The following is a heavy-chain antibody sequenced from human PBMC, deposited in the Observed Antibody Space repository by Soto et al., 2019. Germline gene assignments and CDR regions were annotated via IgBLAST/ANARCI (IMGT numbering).Heavy chain of an antibody. CDR1: GYTFTSYG. Sequence: QVQLVQSGAEVKKPGASVTVSCKASGYTFTSYGISWVRQGPGQGLEWMGWISAYNGNTNYAQKRQGRGTMTPDTSTSTSYMELGSLRSDDAAVYYCARDLDLGAARRTMVRGANRGIDYWGQGTLVTVCS. J-gene: IGHJ4*02. CDR3: ARDLDLGAARRTMVRGANRGIDY. CDR2: ISAYNGNT. V-gene: IGHV1-18*01. D-gene: IGHD3-10*01.